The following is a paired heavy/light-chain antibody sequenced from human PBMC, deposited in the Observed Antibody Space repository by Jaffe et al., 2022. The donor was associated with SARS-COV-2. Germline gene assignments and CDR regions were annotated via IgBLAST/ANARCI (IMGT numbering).Light chain of an antibody. CDR3: SSYAGSNNYV. CDR2: EVS. CDR1: NSDVGGYNF. V-gene: IGLV2-8*01. Sequence: QSALTQPPSASGSPGQSVTISCTGTNSDVGGYNFVSWYQQHPGRAPKLLVYEVSYGPAGVPDRFSGSKSGYTASLTISGLQPEDEADYYCSSYAGSNNYVFGTGTKVTVL. J-gene: IGLJ1*01.
Heavy chain of an antibody. CDR3: AAQDKPNPPHY. V-gene: IGHV3-11*01. CDR2: ISSTAGTI. J-gene: IGHJ4*02. Sequence: VQLVESGGGLVKPGGSLRLSCAASGFTFTDYYMGWIRQAPGKGLEWVSYISSTAGTISYADSVKGRFTISRDNAQNSLFLQMNSLRAEDTAVYYCAAQDKPNPPHYWGQGTLVTVSS. CDR1: GFTFTDYY.